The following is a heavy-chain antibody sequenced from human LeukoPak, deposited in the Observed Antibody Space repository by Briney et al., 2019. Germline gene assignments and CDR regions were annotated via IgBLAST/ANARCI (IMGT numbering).Heavy chain of an antibody. CDR3: ARGSYYYGSGTDY. V-gene: IGHV1-46*01. J-gene: IGHJ4*02. CDR1: GYTFTTYY. D-gene: IGHD3-10*01. Sequence: ASVKVSCKASGYTFTTYYVHWVRQAPGQVLEWMGIINPSGGSTTYAQKFRGRLTMTRDMSTSTVYMELSRLRSDDTAVYYCARGSYYYGSGTDYWGQGTLVTVSS. CDR2: INPSGGST.